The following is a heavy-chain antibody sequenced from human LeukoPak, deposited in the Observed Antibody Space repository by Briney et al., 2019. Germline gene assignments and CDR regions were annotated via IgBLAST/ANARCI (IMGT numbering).Heavy chain of an antibody. V-gene: IGHV4-39*07. CDR1: GGSISSNSYY. CDR2: IYYSGST. J-gene: IGHJ3*02. D-gene: IGHD2-21*02. Sequence: SETLSLTCTVSGGSISSNSYYWGWIRQPPGKGLEWIGSIYYSGSTYYNPSLKSRVTISVDTSKNQFSLKLSSVTAADTAVYYCARTIIVVVTNIDALDIWGQGTMVTVSS. CDR3: ARTIIVVVTNIDALDI.